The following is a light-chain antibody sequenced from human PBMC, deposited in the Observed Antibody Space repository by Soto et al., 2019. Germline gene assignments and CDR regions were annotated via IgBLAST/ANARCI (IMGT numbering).Light chain of an antibody. CDR2: KAS. CDR1: QSISNW. J-gene: IGKJ4*01. CDR3: QQYNGYRLA. Sequence: DIQMTQSPSSLSASVGDRVTFTCRASQSISNWLAWYQQKPGKAPKLLIYKASTLESGVPSRFSGSGSVTEFTLTISSLQADDFAIYYCQQYNGYRLAFGGGTKVEIK. V-gene: IGKV1-5*03.